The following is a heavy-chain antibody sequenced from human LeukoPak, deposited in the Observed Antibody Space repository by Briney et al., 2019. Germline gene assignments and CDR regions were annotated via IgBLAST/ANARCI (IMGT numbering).Heavy chain of an antibody. J-gene: IGHJ4*02. CDR2: ISNSGSTI. CDR3: AREGIADY. Sequence: PGGSLRLSCAASGFTFSSHDMNWVRQAPGKGLEWVSYISNSGSTISYADSVKGRFTISRDNPKNSLYLQMNSLRAEDTAVYYCAREGIADYWGQGTLVTVSS. V-gene: IGHV3-48*03. D-gene: IGHD3-10*01. CDR1: GFTFSSHD.